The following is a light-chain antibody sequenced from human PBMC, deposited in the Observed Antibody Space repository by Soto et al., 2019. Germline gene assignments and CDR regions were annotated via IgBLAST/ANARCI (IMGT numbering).Light chain of an antibody. CDR3: QKYNNWSWT. CDR2: GAF. J-gene: IGKJ1*01. V-gene: IGKV3-15*01. CDR1: QSVSIS. Sequence: EMVRTQSPATLSVSPGERATLSCRASQSVSISLAWYQQKSGQAPRLLIYGAFTRATGIPARFSGSGSGTEFIITISSLQYEDFADYYCQKYNNWSWTFGQATKVEIK.